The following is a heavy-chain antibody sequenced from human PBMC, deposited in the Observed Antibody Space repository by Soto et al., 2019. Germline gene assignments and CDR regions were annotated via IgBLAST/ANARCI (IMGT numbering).Heavy chain of an antibody. D-gene: IGHD3-3*01. Sequence: EVQLVESGGGLVQPGGSLRLSCAASGFTFSSYSMNWVRQAPGKGLEWVSSISSSSSYIYYADSVKGRFTISRDNAKNSLYLQMNSLRAEDTAVYYCARAGTIFGVVVAFDIWGQGTMVTVSS. CDR3: ARAGTIFGVVVAFDI. CDR1: GFTFSSYS. V-gene: IGHV3-21*01. J-gene: IGHJ3*02. CDR2: ISSSSSYI.